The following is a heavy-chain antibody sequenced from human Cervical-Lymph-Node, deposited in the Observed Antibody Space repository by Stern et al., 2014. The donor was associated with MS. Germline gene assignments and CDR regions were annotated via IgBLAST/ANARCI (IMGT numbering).Heavy chain of an antibody. J-gene: IGHJ6*02. Sequence: QLQLQVSGPGLVKPSETLSLTCTVSGGSISRYYWSWIRQPPGKGLEWIGYIYYSGSTNYNPSLKSRVTISVDTSKNQFSLKLSSVTAADTAVYYCARGSFYGMDVWGQGTKVTVSS. CDR2: IYYSGST. V-gene: IGHV4-59*01. CDR3: ARGSFYGMDV. CDR1: GGSISRYY.